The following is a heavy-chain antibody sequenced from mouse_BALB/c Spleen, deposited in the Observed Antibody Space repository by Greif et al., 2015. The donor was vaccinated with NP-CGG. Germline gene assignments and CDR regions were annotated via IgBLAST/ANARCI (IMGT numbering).Heavy chain of an antibody. D-gene: IGHD1-2*01. V-gene: IGHV14-4*02. J-gene: IGHJ3*01. CDR3: NAVTTATGFAY. Sequence: EVQLQQSGAELVRSGASVKLSCTASGFNIKDYYMHWVKQRPEQGLEWIGWIDPENGDTEYAPKFQGKATMTADTSSNTAYLQLGSLTSEDTAVYYCNAVTTATGFAYWGQGTLVTVSA. CDR2: IDPENGDT. CDR1: GFNIKDYY.